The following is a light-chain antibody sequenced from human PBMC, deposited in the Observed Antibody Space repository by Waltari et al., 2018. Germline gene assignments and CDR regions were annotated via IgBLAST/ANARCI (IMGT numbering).Light chain of an antibody. CDR3: QQYYSTLT. J-gene: IGKJ4*01. V-gene: IGKV4-1*01. CDR2: WAS. CDR1: QSVLYSSNNKNY. Sequence: DIVMNQSTDSLAVSLGARATINCHSRQSVLYSSNNKNYFAWYQQNPGQPPKLLIYWASTRESGVPDRFSGSGSGTDFTLTISSLQAEDVAVYYCQQYYSTLTFGGGTKVEIK.